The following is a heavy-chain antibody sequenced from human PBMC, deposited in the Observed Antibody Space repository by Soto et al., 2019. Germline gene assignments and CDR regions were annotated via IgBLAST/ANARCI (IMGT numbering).Heavy chain of an antibody. D-gene: IGHD4-17*01. CDR2: IYYSGST. Sequence: SETLSLTCTVSGGSISSYYWSWIRQPPGKGLEWIGYIYYSGSTNYNPSLKSRVTISVDTSKNQFSLKLSSVTAADTALYYCARQGLNTVTYFDYWGQGTLVTVSS. V-gene: IGHV4-59*08. J-gene: IGHJ4*02. CDR1: GGSISSYY. CDR3: ARQGLNTVTYFDY.